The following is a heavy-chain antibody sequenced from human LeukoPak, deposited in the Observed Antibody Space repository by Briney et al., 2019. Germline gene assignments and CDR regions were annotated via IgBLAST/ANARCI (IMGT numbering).Heavy chain of an antibody. CDR3: ARAGGPSYYYYYMDV. V-gene: IGHV3-21*01. CDR2: ITSSSSYI. J-gene: IGHJ6*03. Sequence: NPRGSLRLSCAASGFTFSTYSMNWVRQAPGKGLEWVSFITSSSSYIYYADSVKGRFTISRDNAKNSLYLQMNSLRAEDTAVYYCARAGGPSYYYYYMDVWGKGTTVTVSS. CDR1: GFTFSTYS.